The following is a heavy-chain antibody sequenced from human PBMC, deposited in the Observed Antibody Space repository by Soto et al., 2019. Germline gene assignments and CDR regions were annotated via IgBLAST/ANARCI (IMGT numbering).Heavy chain of an antibody. CDR3: GRGAKYYNGLDV. CDR1: GGSISSYY. Sequence: SETLSLTCTVSGGSISSYYWSWIRQPPGKGLEWIGYVYYSGSTNYNPSLQSRVTISVDASKNQFSLKLSSVSAADPAVYYCGRGAKYYNGLDVWGKGTTVTVSS. J-gene: IGHJ6*04. D-gene: IGHD2-15*01. CDR2: VYYSGST. V-gene: IGHV4-59*01.